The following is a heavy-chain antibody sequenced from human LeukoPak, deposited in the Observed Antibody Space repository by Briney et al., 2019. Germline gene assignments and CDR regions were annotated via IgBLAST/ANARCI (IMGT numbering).Heavy chain of an antibody. CDR2: INPSGDST. Sequence: ASVKVSCKASGFTFTTYYMHWVRQAPRQGLEWMGVINPSGDSTSYAQKFQGRVTMTRDTSTSTVYMELTSLTSEDTAVYYCARGYCTGGSCRTLEDFDYWGQGTLVTVSS. D-gene: IGHD2-15*01. V-gene: IGHV1-46*01. J-gene: IGHJ4*02. CDR3: ARGYCTGGSCRTLEDFDY. CDR1: GFTFTTYY.